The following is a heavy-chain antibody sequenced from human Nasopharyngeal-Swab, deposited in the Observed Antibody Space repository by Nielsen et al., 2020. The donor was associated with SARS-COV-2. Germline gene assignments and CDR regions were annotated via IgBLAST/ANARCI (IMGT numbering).Heavy chain of an antibody. D-gene: IGHD4-17*01. CDR3: VRDLAGTYGS. V-gene: IGHV3-74*01. CDR1: GFTFSKYW. Sequence: GESLKISCEASGFTFSKYWMHWVRQTPGTGLVWASRVNEVGTTTTYADSVRGRFTIYRDNVQNTLYLQMHGLKAEDTAFYYCVRDLAGTYGSWGQGTLVTVSS. CDR2: VNEVGTTT. J-gene: IGHJ5*02.